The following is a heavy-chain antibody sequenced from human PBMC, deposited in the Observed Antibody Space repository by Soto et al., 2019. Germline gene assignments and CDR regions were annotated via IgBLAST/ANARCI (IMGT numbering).Heavy chain of an antibody. J-gene: IGHJ4*02. D-gene: IGHD2-2*01. CDR2: ISSSRSYI. Sequence: EVQLVESGEGLVKPGGSLRLSCAASGFTFSSYSMNWVRQAPGMGLEWVSSISSSRSYIYYADSVKGRYTISRDNATNSRCLQMNSLRAEDTAVFYCARQDGIGVVPAAHIDYWGQGTLVTVFS. CDR3: ARQDGIGVVPAAHIDY. V-gene: IGHV3-21*01. CDR1: GFTFSSYS.